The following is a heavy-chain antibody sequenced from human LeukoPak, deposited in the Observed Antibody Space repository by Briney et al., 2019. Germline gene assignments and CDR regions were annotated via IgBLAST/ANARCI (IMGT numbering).Heavy chain of an antibody. CDR2: INPNSGGT. V-gene: IGHV1-2*06. D-gene: IGHD3-3*01. J-gene: IGHJ6*02. CDR3: ARALTRPVLRFLEWTSYYYYYGMDV. CDR1: GYTFTGYY. Sequence: ASVKVSCKASGYTFTGYYMHWVRQAPGQGLEWMGRINPNSGGTSYAQKFQGRVTMTRDTSISTAYMELNRLRSDDTAVYYCARALTRPVLRFLEWTSYYYYYGMDVWGQGTTVTVSS.